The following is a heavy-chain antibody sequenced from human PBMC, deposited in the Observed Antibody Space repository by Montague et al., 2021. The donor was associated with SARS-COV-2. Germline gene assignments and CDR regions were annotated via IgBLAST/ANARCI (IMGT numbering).Heavy chain of an antibody. D-gene: IGHD2-8*01. J-gene: IGHJ5*01. Sequence: SETLSLTCAVYGGSFSDYYWSWIRQPPGKGLEWIGVINHTGATNHNPSLKSRVTLSVDTSKNQFSLNLTSVSAADTAVYYCARGGSFCFDDVCYLPRSGFDSWGQGTLVTVSS. CDR2: INHTGAT. CDR3: ARGGSFCFDDVCYLPRSGFDS. V-gene: IGHV4-34*01. CDR1: GGSFSDYY.